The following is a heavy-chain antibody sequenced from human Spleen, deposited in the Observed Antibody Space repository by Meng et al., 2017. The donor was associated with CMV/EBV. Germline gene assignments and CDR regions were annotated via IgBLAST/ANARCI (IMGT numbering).Heavy chain of an antibody. Sequence: SETLSLTCAVYGGSFSGYYWRWIRQPPGKGLEWIGEINHSGSTNYNPSLKSRVTISVDTSKNQFSLKLTSVTAADTAVYYCASTPPKGYYDSSGYRGRRFDYWGQGTLVTVSS. CDR2: INHSGST. V-gene: IGHV4-34*01. D-gene: IGHD3-22*01. J-gene: IGHJ4*02. CDR3: ASTPPKGYYDSSGYRGRRFDY. CDR1: GGSFSGYY.